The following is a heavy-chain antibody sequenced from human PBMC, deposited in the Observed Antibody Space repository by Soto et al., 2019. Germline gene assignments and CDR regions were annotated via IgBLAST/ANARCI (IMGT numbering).Heavy chain of an antibody. D-gene: IGHD1-26*01. V-gene: IGHV4-61*01. CDR3: ARHPRELYYIDV. CDR2: IYYSGST. Sequence: SETLSLTCTVSGGSVSSGSYYWSWIRQPPGKGLEWIGYIYYSGSTNYNPSLKSRVTISVDTSKNQFSLKLSSVTAADTAVYYWARHPRELYYIDVWGQGTLVTVSS. J-gene: IGHJ4*02. CDR1: GGSVSSGSYY.